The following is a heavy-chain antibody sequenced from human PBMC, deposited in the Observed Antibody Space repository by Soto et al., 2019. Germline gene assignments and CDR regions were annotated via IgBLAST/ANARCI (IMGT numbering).Heavy chain of an antibody. Sequence: GGSLRLSCAASGFTFSNYWMHWVRLTPGMGLVWVSHINIDGNDTTYADSVRGRFTISRDNAKNTLYLQMNSLRAEDTAVYYCASWLKTSGWYVLLEGSFDYWGQGTLVTVSS. V-gene: IGHV3-74*01. CDR1: GFTFSNYW. J-gene: IGHJ4*02. CDR2: INIDGNDT. CDR3: ASWLKTSGWYVLLEGSFDY. D-gene: IGHD6-19*01.